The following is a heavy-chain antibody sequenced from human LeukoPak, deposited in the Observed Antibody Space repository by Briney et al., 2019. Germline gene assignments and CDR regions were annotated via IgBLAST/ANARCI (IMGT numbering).Heavy chain of an antibody. CDR1: GYSFTSYW. J-gene: IGHJ6*03. Sequence: PGESLKISCKGSGYSFTSYWIGWVRQMPGKGLELMGIIYPGDSDARYSPSFQGQVTISADKSISTAYLQWSSLKASDTAMYYCARHGYSSSWYTNWSYYYYMDVWGKGTTVTVSS. CDR2: IYPGDSDA. V-gene: IGHV5-51*01. CDR3: ARHGYSSSWYTNWSYYYYMDV. D-gene: IGHD6-13*01.